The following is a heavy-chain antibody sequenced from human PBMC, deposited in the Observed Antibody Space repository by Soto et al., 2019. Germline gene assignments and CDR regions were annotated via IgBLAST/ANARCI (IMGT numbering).Heavy chain of an antibody. Sequence: PSETLSLTCTVSGGSISSGGYYWSWIRQHPGKGLEWIGYIYYNGNTYYNPSLKSRLTMSLDTSQNQFSLHLSSVIAADSALYFCARTTTVTSSFFYYGLDVWGQGTTVT. CDR1: GGSISSGGYY. CDR2: IYYNGNT. D-gene: IGHD4-17*01. CDR3: ARTTTVTSSFFYYGLDV. V-gene: IGHV4-30-4*08. J-gene: IGHJ6*02.